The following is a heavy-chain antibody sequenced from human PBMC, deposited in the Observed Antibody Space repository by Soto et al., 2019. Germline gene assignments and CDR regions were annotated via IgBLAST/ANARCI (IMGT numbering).Heavy chain of an antibody. J-gene: IGHJ4*02. CDR1: GYTFTSYG. V-gene: IGHV1-18*01. CDR3: ARVSYDSLLATYYSDF. D-gene: IGHD3-16*01. Sequence: GASVKVSCKASGYTFTSYGISWVRQAPGQGLEWMGWISAYNGNTNYAQKLQGRVTMTTDTSTSTAYMELRSLRAEDTAVYYCARVSYDSLLATYYSDFWGQGTLVTVSS. CDR2: ISAYNGNT.